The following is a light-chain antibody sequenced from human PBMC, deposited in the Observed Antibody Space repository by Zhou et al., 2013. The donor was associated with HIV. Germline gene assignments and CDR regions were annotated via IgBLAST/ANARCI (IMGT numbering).Light chain of an antibody. CDR1: QDISNY. V-gene: IGKV1-27*01. CDR2: AAS. Sequence: DIQMTQSPSSLSASVGDRVTITCRASQDISNYLAWYQQKPGKVPKLLIYAASTLQSGVPSRLSGSGAGTNFTLTISSLQPEDVATYYCQQYSTVPWTFGPGTKVEIK. J-gene: IGKJ1*01. CDR3: QQYSTVPWT.